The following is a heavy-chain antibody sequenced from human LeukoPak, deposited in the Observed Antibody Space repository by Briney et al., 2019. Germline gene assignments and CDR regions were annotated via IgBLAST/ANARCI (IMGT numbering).Heavy chain of an antibody. Sequence: GGSLRLSCAASGFTFSSYGMHWVRQAPGKGLEWVAVIWYDGSNKYYADSVKGRFTISRDNAKNSLYLQMNSLRAEDTAVYYCARAFIAVAGFDYWGQGTLVTVSS. CDR3: ARAFIAVAGFDY. CDR2: IWYDGSNK. CDR1: GFTFSSYG. V-gene: IGHV3-33*01. J-gene: IGHJ4*02. D-gene: IGHD6-19*01.